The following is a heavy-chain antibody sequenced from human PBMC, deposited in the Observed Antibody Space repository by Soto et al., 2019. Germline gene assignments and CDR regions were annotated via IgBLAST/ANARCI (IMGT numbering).Heavy chain of an antibody. CDR3: ARMGDSSGYSGWFDP. J-gene: IGHJ5*02. D-gene: IGHD3-22*01. CDR2: VNSDGSST. CDR1: GFTISSHW. Sequence: PVGSLRLSCAASGFTISSHWMHWVRQAPGKGLVWVSRVNSDGSSTSYADSVKGRFIISRDNAKNTLYLQMNILRTEDTAVYYCARMGDSSGYSGWFDPWGQGTLVTVSS. V-gene: IGHV3-74*01.